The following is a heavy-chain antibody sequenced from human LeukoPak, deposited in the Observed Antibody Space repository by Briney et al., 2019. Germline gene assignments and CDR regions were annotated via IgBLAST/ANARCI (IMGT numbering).Heavy chain of an antibody. D-gene: IGHD6-19*01. J-gene: IGHJ4*02. CDR1: GFTFDDYA. CDR3: AKAPVIFRGWAAEFDY. CDR2: ISWNSGSM. V-gene: IGHV3-9*01. Sequence: PGGSLRLSCAASGFTFDDYAMHWVRQAPGKGLEWVSGISWNSGSMAYADSVKGRFTISRDNATNSLYLQMNSLRAEDTALYYCAKAPVIFRGWAAEFDYWGQGTLVTVSS.